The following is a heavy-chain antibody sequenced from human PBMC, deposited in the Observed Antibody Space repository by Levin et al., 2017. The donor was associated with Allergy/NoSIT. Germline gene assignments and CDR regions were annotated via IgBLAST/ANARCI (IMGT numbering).Heavy chain of an antibody. Sequence: PPGGSLRLSCAASGFTVSSNYMSWVRQAPGKGLEWVSVIYSGGRRHYADSVKGRFTISRDNSKNTLYLQMNSLRAEDTAVYYCAREGEYYYGSGSYYPSHFDYWGQGTLVTVSS. D-gene: IGHD3-10*01. V-gene: IGHV3-66*01. CDR2: IYSGGRR. CDR3: AREGEYYYGSGSYYPSHFDY. CDR1: GFTVSSNY. J-gene: IGHJ4*02.